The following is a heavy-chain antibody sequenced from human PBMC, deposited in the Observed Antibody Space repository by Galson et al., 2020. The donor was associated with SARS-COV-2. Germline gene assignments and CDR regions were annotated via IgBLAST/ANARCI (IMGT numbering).Heavy chain of an antibody. Sequence: ASVKVSCKVSGYTLTELSMHWVRQAPGKGLEWMGGFDPEDGETIYAQKFQGRVTMTEDTSTDTAYMELSSLRSEDTAVYYCATAFPESDRGNYYYYCRDVWGQGTTVTVSS. CDR3: ATAFPESDRGNYYYYCRDV. V-gene: IGHV1-24*01. J-gene: IGHJ6*02. CDR2: FDPEDGET. D-gene: IGHD2-21*02. CDR1: GYTLTELS.